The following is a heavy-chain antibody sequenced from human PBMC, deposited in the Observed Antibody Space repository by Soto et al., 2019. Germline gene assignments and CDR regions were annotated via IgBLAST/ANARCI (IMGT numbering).Heavy chain of an antibody. CDR1: GFTFRRYW. CDR2: IKEDGSAK. Sequence: EVQLVESGGGLVQPGGSLRLSCAASGFTFRRYWMNWVRQAPGKGLEWVANIKEDGSAKHHVDCVKGRSTISSDNAKGSMYVRMDSLRAEDTEVDYCRYWECDACDLWGQGTVVTVYS. D-gene: IGHD1-26*01. V-gene: IGHV3-7*01. CDR3: RYWECDACDL. J-gene: IGHJ3*01.